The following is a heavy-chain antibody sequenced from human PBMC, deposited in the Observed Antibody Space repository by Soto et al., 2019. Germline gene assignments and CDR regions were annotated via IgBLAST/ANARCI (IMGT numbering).Heavy chain of an antibody. CDR1: GYSFTNYW. CDR3: ARHGFYGDFSSNYFDP. CDR2: IYPSDSDT. J-gene: IGHJ5*02. V-gene: IGHV5-51*01. D-gene: IGHD4-17*01. Sequence: SLKISCKGSGYSFTNYWIAWVRQMPGKGLEYMGIIYPSDSDTRYSPSFQGQVTISADKSISTAYLQWSGLKASDTAIYYCARHGFYGDFSSNYFDPWGQGTLVTVS.